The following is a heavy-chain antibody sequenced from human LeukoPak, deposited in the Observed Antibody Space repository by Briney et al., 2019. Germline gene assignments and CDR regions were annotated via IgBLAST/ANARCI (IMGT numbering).Heavy chain of an antibody. CDR2: INHSGST. CDR3: ARGRGYCSSTSCYHYYYYGMDV. Sequence: PSETLSLTCAVYGGSFSGYYWSWIRQPPGKGLEWIGEINHSGSTNYNPSPKSRVTISVDTSKNQFSLRLSSVTAADTAVHYCARGRGYCSSTSCYHYYYYGMDVWGQGTTVTVSS. CDR1: GGSFSGYY. J-gene: IGHJ6*02. V-gene: IGHV4-34*01. D-gene: IGHD2-2*01.